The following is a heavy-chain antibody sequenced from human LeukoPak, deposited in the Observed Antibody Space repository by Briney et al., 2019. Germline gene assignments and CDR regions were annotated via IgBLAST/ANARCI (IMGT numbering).Heavy chain of an antibody. D-gene: IGHD4-17*01. V-gene: IGHV1-46*01. CDR1: GGTFSSYA. CDR3: ARVSDYGDYAYYFDY. Sequence: ASVKVSCKASGGTFSSYAISWVRQAPGQGLEWMGIINPSGGSTSYAQKFQGRVTMTRDTSTSTVYMELSSLRSEDTAVYYCARVSDYGDYAYYFDYWGQGTLVTVSS. CDR2: INPSGGST. J-gene: IGHJ4*02.